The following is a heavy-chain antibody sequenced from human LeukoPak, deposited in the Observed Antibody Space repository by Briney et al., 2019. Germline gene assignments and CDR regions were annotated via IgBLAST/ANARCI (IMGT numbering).Heavy chain of an antibody. V-gene: IGHV3-33*01. CDR2: ICYDGSNK. J-gene: IGHJ4*02. Sequence: GGSLRLSCAASGFTFRNHGMYWFRQAPGKGREGVTTICYDGSNKYYTDSVRGRFTISRDNSRRTLYPQMNNLRAEDTAVYYCARDRENQYFDFWGQGNLVIVSS. CDR1: GFTFRNHG. CDR3: ARDRENQYFDF. D-gene: IGHD1-14*01.